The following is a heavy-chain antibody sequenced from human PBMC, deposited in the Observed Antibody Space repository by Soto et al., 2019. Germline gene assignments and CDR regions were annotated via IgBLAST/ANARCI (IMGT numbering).Heavy chain of an antibody. CDR2: TYYRSKWYN. CDR3: ARIFGDCSGGSCYWSRDGYNLFALDI. CDR1: GDSVSSNSAA. V-gene: IGHV6-1*01. Sequence: SQTLSLTCAISGDSVSSNSAAWNWIRQSPSRGLEWLGRTYYRSKWYNDYAVSVKSRITINPDTSKNQFSLQLNSVTPEDTAVYYCARIFGDCSGGSCYWSRDGYNLFALDIWGQGTMVTVSS. J-gene: IGHJ3*02. D-gene: IGHD2-15*01.